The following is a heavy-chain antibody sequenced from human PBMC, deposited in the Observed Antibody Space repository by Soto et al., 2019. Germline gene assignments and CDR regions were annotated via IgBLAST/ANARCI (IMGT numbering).Heavy chain of an antibody. CDR3: ARTSAARKYYYGMDV. CDR1: GYSFTSYW. J-gene: IGHJ6*02. D-gene: IGHD6-6*01. Sequence: RGESLKISCKGAGYSFTSYWIGWVRQMPGKGLEWMGIIYPGDSDTRYSPSFQGQVTISADKSISTAYLQWSSLKASDTAMYYCARTSAARKYYYGMDVWGQGTTVTVP. CDR2: IYPGDSDT. V-gene: IGHV5-51*01.